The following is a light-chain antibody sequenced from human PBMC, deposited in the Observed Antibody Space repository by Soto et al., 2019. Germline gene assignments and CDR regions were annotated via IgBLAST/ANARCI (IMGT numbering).Light chain of an antibody. CDR1: QSVSSNY. CDR3: QQYGSSPPT. V-gene: IGKV3-20*01. J-gene: IGKJ1*01. Sequence: EIVLTQSPGTLSLSPGERATLSCRASQSVSSNYLAWYQQKPGQAPRLLIYGASSRATGIPDRFSGSGSGTDFTSTISRLEPEDFAVYYCQQYGSSPPTFGQGTKVEFK. CDR2: GAS.